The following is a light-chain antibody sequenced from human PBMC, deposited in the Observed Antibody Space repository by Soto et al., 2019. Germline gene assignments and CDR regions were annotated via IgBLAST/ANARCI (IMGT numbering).Light chain of an antibody. CDR1: SSDVGGYNY. CDR2: EVS. V-gene: IGLV2-14*01. CDR3: SSYTSTSTRV. J-gene: IGLJ1*01. Sequence: QSALTQPAFVSGSPGQSITISCTGTSSDVGGYNYVSWYQQPPGKAPKLMISEVSNRPSGVSIRFSGSKSGDTASLTISGVQAEDDSYYYCSSYTSTSTRVFGTGTKLTVL.